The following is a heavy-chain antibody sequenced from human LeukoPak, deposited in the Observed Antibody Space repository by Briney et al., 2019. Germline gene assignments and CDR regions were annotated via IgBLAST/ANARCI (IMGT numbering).Heavy chain of an antibody. CDR1: GYTFTSYG. D-gene: IGHD2-2*02. J-gene: IGHJ6*02. V-gene: IGHV1-18*01. Sequence: ASVKVSCKASGYTFTSYGIIWVRQAPGQGLEWMGWISAYNGNTNYAQKLQGRVTMTTDTSTSTAYMELRSLRSDDTAVYYCAREDVVVVPAAIVYGMDVWGQGTTVTVSS. CDR3: AREDVVVVPAAIVYGMDV. CDR2: ISAYNGNT.